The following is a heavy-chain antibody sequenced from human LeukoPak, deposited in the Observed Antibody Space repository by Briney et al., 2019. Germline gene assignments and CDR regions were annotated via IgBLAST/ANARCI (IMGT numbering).Heavy chain of an antibody. CDR2: IYTSGST. J-gene: IGHJ4*02. CDR1: GGSISSYY. V-gene: IGHV4-4*07. Sequence: PSETLSLTCTVSGGSISSYYWSWIRQPAGKGLGWIGRIYTSGSTNYNPSLKSRVTMSVDTSKNQFSLKLSSVTAADTAVYYCARGPFYYDSSGYASFDYWGQGTLVTVSS. CDR3: ARGPFYYDSSGYASFDY. D-gene: IGHD3-22*01.